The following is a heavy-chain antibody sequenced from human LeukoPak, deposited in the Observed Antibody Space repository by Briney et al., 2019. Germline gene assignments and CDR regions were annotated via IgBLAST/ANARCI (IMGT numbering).Heavy chain of an antibody. CDR2: INPNSGGT. V-gene: IGHV1-2*02. CDR3: ARERDNWDLDS. J-gene: IGHJ4*02. Sequence: ASVKVSCKASGYTFTGYYMHWVRQAPGQGLEWMGWINPNSGGTNYAQKFQGRVTMTRDTSISTAYMELSSLRSEDTAVYYCARERDNWDLDSWGQGTLVTVSS. D-gene: IGHD1-20*01. CDR1: GYTFTGYY.